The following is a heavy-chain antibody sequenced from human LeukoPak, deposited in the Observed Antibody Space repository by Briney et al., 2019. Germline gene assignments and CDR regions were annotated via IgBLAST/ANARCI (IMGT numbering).Heavy chain of an antibody. V-gene: IGHV3-9*03. Sequence: GGSLRLSCAASGFTFDDYAMHWFRQAPGKGLEWVSGISWNSGSIGYADSVKGRFTISRDNAKNSLYLQMNSLRAEDMALYYCAKGGSPHYYYYMDVWGKGTTVTVSS. J-gene: IGHJ6*03. CDR2: ISWNSGSI. D-gene: IGHD2-15*01. CDR1: GFTFDDYA. CDR3: AKGGSPHYYYYMDV.